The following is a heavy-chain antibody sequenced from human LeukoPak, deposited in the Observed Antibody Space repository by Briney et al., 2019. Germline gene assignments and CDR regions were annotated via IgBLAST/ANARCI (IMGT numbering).Heavy chain of an antibody. V-gene: IGHV4-30-4*02. J-gene: IGHJ6*02. Sequence: SETLSLTCTVSGGSISSGDYYWSWIRQPPGKGLEWIGHIYYSGSTYYNPSLKSRVTISVDTSKNQFSLKLSSVTAADTAVYYCAIQLGPYGMDVWGQGTTVTVSS. CDR1: GGSISSGDYY. CDR3: AIQLGPYGMDV. CDR2: IYYSGST. D-gene: IGHD5-18*01.